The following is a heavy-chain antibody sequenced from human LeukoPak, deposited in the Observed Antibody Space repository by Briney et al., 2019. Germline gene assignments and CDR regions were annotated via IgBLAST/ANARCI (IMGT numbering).Heavy chain of an antibody. CDR1: GFTFSSYN. V-gene: IGHV3-48*01. CDR3: ARFAGSSIAGPKYDY. D-gene: IGHD6-6*01. J-gene: IGHJ4*02. Sequence: GGSLRLSCAASGFTFSSYNMNWVRQAPGKGLEWISYISSSSNTVYYADSVKDRFTISRDNAKNSLYLQMNSLRAEDTAVYYCARFAGSSIAGPKYDYWGQGTLVTVSS. CDR2: ISSSSNTV.